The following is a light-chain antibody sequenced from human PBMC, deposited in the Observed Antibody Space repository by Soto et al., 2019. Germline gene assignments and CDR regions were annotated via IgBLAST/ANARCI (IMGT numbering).Light chain of an antibody. CDR3: QQSFGSPPIT. J-gene: IGKJ5*01. CDR2: VAS. CDR1: QNIENY. V-gene: IGKV1-39*01. Sequence: GDTVTISCRASQNIENYLHWYQQKAGEAPEVLLYVASVLKDGVSSRFSGSGYGTDFTLTITNLQPEDFAMYYCQQSFGSPPITFGQGTRLEIK.